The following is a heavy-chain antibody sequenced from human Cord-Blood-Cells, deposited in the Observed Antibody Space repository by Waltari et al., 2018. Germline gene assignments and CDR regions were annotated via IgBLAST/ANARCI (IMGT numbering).Heavy chain of an antibody. CDR3: ARSPGSWYYFDY. Sequence: QVQLQQWGAGLLKPSETLSLTCAVYGGSFSGYYWSWIRQPPGKGLEWIGEIKHSGSTNDNPSLKSRVTISVDTSKNQFSLKLSSVTAADTAVYYCARSPGSWYYFDYWGQGTLVTVSS. CDR1: GGSFSGYY. V-gene: IGHV4-34*01. J-gene: IGHJ4*02. D-gene: IGHD6-13*01. CDR2: IKHSGST.